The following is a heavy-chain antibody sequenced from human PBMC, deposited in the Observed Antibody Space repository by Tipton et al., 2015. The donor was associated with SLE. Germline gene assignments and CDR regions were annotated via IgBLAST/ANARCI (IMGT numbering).Heavy chain of an antibody. V-gene: IGHV3-23*01. CDR3: ARDPDDYYDFWSGYLDY. D-gene: IGHD3-3*01. CDR2: ISSSGGST. CDR1: GFTFSSSA. Sequence: SLRLSCAASGFTFSSSAMSWVRQAPGKGLEWVSAISSSGGSTYYADSVKGRFTISRDNSKNTLYLQMNSLRAEDTAVYYCARDPDDYYDFWSGYLDYWGQGTLVTVSS. J-gene: IGHJ4*02.